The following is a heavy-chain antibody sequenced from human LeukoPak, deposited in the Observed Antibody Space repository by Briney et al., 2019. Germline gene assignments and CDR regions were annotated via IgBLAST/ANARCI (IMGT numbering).Heavy chain of an antibody. CDR3: ARVDYGSGSYFTPYYYYYGMDV. V-gene: IGHV3-48*03. CDR1: GFTFYDYG. D-gene: IGHD3-10*01. Sequence: GGSLRLSCAASGFTFYDYGMNWVRQAPGKGLEWVSYISSSGSNIYYADSVKGRFTISRDNAKNSLYLQMNSLRAEDTAVYYCARVDYGSGSYFTPYYYYYGMDVWGQGTTVTVSS. J-gene: IGHJ6*02. CDR2: ISSSGSNI.